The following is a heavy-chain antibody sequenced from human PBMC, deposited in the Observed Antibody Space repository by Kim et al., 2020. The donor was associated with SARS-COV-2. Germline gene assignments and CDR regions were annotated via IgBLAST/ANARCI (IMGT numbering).Heavy chain of an antibody. D-gene: IGHD3-22*01. V-gene: IGHV3-23*01. Sequence: DSGEGVFTISRDKAKNTLYLQMNSLGTEDTAVYYSAKYDSSGYYYGTFDYWGQGTLVTVSS. CDR3: AKYDSSGYYYGTFDY. J-gene: IGHJ4*02.